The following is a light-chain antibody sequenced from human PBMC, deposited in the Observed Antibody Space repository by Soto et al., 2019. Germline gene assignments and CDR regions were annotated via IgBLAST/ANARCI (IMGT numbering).Light chain of an antibody. V-gene: IGKV1-5*03. CDR1: QSISSW. Sequence: DIQMTQSPSTLSASVGDRVTITCRASQSISSWLAWYQQKPGKAPKLLIYKASTLDSGVPSRFSGSGSGTAFTLTISSLQPDDVATYYCQQYDSYSLSFGPGTKVEIK. CDR3: QQYDSYSLS. CDR2: KAS. J-gene: IGKJ3*01.